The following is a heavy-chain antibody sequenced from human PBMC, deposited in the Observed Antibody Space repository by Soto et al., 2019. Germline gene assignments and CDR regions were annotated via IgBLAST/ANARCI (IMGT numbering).Heavy chain of an antibody. CDR3: ARRLAMVRGVWFDY. CDR1: GGSISSSIYY. J-gene: IGHJ4*02. CDR2: IYYSGST. V-gene: IGHV4-39*01. Sequence: SETLSLTCTVSGGSISSSIYYWGWIRQPPGKGLEWIGSIYYSGSTYYNPSLKSRVTISVDTSKNQFSLKLSSVTAADTAVYYCARRLAMVRGVWFDYWGQGTLVTVSS. D-gene: IGHD3-10*01.